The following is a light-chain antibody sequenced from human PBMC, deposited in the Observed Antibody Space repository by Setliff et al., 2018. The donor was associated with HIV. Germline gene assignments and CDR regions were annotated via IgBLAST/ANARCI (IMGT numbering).Light chain of an antibody. CDR3: QQYDNVPPGIT. Sequence: DVQMTQSPSSLSASVGDRVTITCQASQDINNSLNWYQHKPERAPKLLIYDASNLETGVPSRFSGSGSGTDFTFTISGLQPEDAATYYCQQYDNVPPGITFGQGTRLEIK. V-gene: IGKV1-33*01. CDR2: DAS. J-gene: IGKJ5*01. CDR1: QDINNS.